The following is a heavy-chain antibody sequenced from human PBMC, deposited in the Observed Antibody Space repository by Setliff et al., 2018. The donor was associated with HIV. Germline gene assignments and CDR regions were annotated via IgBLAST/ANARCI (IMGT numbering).Heavy chain of an antibody. CDR3: ARGPLSSSWYNWFDP. D-gene: IGHD6-13*01. V-gene: IGHV3-21*01. J-gene: IGHJ5*02. CDR1: GFTFRNYK. CDR2: IDIGSSYI. Sequence: GGSLRLSCAASGFTFRNYKMNWVRQAPGKGLEWVSSIDIGSSYIYYADSVKGRFTISRDNAKNSLYLQMNSLRAEDTAVYYCARGPLSSSWYNWFDPWGQGTLVTVS.